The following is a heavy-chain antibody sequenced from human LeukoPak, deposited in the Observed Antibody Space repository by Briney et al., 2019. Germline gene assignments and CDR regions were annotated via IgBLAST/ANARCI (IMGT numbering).Heavy chain of an antibody. Sequence: SETLSLTCTVSGGSISSYYWSWIRQPPGKGREWIGYVYYSGSTNYNPSLKSRVTISADTSKNQFSLKVRSVTAADTAVYYCARDPPQPGITAAGYFDLWGRGTLVTVSS. V-gene: IGHV4-59*01. J-gene: IGHJ2*01. CDR1: GGSISSYY. D-gene: IGHD6-13*01. CDR2: VYYSGST. CDR3: ARDPPQPGITAAGYFDL.